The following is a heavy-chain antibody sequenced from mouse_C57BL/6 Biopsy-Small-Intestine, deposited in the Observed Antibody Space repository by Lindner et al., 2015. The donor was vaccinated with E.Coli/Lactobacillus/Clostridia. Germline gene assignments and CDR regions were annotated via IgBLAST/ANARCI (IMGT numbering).Heavy chain of an antibody. Sequence: VQLQESGAELVKPGASVKMSCKASGYTFTKYWMTWVRQRPGQGPEWIGDIYPGSGSAHYNEKFKSKATLTGDTSSNTVYMQLSSLTSEDSAVYYCAREIYYAHYREAMDYWGQGTSVTVSS. CDR2: IYPGSGSA. V-gene: IGHV1-55*01. J-gene: IGHJ4*01. D-gene: IGHD2-1*01. CDR1: GYTFTKYW. CDR3: AREIYYAHYREAMDY.